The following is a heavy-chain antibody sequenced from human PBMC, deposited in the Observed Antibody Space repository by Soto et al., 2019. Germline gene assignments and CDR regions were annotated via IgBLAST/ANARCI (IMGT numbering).Heavy chain of an antibody. Sequence: PPQPLSLPCCISGDSVSSKSAAWNWISQFPSRDLEWLGRTYYRSKWYNDYAVSVKSRITINPDTSKNQFSLQLNSVTPEDTAVYYCARAGAGAVVRYGYGMDVWGQGNTVTGSS. D-gene: IGHD6-19*01. V-gene: IGHV6-1*01. CDR2: TYYRSKWYN. CDR1: GDSVSSKSAA. CDR3: ARAGAGAVVRYGYGMDV. J-gene: IGHJ6*02.